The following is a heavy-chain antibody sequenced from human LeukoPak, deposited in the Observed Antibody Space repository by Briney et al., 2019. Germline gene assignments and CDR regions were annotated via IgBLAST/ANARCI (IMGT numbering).Heavy chain of an antibody. CDR3: ARGPYGSSWSFDY. Sequence: SETLSLTCSVSGGSLSTYYWSWIRQPPGKGLEWIGYIYYSGSTNYNPSLKSRVTISLDTSKNRFSLQLGSVTAADTAVYYCARGPYGSSWSFDYWGQGTLVNVSS. CDR1: GGSLSTYY. J-gene: IGHJ4*02. V-gene: IGHV4-59*01. D-gene: IGHD6-13*01. CDR2: IYYSGST.